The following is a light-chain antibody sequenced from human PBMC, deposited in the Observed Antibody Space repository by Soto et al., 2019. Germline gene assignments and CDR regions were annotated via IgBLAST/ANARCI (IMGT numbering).Light chain of an antibody. Sequence: NFMLTQPLSVSESPGKTVTISCTRSSGSIASSYVHWYQQRPGSAPTTVIYEDNHRPSGVPDRFSGSIDRSSNSASLTISGLTTEDEADYYCQSYDASNFAVFGGGTQLTVL. CDR2: EDN. CDR3: QSYDASNFAV. J-gene: IGLJ7*01. V-gene: IGLV6-57*03. CDR1: SGSIASSY.